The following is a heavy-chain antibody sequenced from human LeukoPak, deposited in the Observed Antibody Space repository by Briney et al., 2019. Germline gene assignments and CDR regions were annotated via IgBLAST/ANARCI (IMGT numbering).Heavy chain of an antibody. J-gene: IGHJ4*02. D-gene: IGHD2/OR15-2a*01. V-gene: IGHV3-21*01. CDR2: ISSSSTYI. Sequence: PGGSLRLSCAASGFTFSIYSMNWVRQAPGKGLEWVSAISSSSTYIYYADSVRGRFTISRDNAKNSLFLQMNSLRAEDTAVYYCARDGLSDYCDSLTRPPQVDHWGQGTLVTVSS. CDR1: GFTFSIYS. CDR3: ARDGLSDYCDSLTRPPQVDH.